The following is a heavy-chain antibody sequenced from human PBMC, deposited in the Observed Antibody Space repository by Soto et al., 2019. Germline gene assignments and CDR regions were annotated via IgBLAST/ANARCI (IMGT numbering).Heavy chain of an antibody. CDR3: ARLVYDSSGYYYYFDY. Sequence: GDSLKISCKGSGYSFTSYWIGWVRQMPGKGLEWMGIIYPGDSDTRYSPSFQGQVTISADKSISTAYLQWSSLKASDTAMYYCARLVYDSSGYYYYFDYWGQGTLVTVSS. V-gene: IGHV5-51*01. D-gene: IGHD3-22*01. CDR2: IYPGDSDT. J-gene: IGHJ4*02. CDR1: GYSFTSYW.